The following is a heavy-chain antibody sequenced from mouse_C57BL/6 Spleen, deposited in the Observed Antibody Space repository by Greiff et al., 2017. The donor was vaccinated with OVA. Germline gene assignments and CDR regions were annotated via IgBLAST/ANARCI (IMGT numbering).Heavy chain of an antibody. CDR1: GYTFTSYW. J-gene: IGHJ4*01. D-gene: IGHD1-1*01. CDR3: ARGTTVVGAMDY. Sequence: QVQLQQPGAELVRPGSSVKLSCKASGYTFTSYWMDWVKQRPGQGLEWIGNIYPSDSETHYNQKFKDKATLTVDKSSSTAYMQLSSLTSEDSAVYYCARGTTVVGAMDYWGQGTSVTVSS. V-gene: IGHV1-61*01. CDR2: IYPSDSET.